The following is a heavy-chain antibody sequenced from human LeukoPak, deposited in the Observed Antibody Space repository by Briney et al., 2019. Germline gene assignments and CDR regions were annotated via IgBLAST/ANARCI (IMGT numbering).Heavy chain of an antibody. V-gene: IGHV4-34*01. CDR1: GGSFSGYY. Sequence: SETLSLTCAVYGGSFSGYYWSWIRQPPGKGLEWIGEINHSGSTNYNPSLKSRVTISVDTSKNQFSLKLSSVTAADTAVYYCARGRLVVVVPAAHKLRYWYFDLWGRGTLVTVSS. J-gene: IGHJ2*01. CDR2: INHSGST. CDR3: ARGRLVVVVPAAHKLRYWYFDL. D-gene: IGHD2-2*01.